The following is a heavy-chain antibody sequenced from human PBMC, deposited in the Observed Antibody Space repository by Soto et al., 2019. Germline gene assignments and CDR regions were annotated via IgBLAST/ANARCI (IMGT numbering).Heavy chain of an antibody. CDR3: ARGYSSVLRKDAFDI. J-gene: IGHJ3*02. V-gene: IGHV3-21*01. CDR2: ISSSSRYI. D-gene: IGHD6-19*01. CDR1: GFSFSSYS. Sequence: EVQLVESGGGLVKPGGSLRLSCAASGFSFSSYSMNWFRQAPGKGLEWVSSISSSSRYIYYADSVKGRFTISRDNAKNSLYLHMNSLRAEDTAVYYCARGYSSVLRKDAFDIWGQGTMVTVSS.